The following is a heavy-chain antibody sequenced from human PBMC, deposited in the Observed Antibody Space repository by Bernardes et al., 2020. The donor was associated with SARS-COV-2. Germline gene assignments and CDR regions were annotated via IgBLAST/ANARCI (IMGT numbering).Heavy chain of an antibody. J-gene: IGHJ6*02. Sequence: GGSLRLSCAASGFSVSTTYMNWVRQAPGKGLEWVSVFYSDGRTYYADSVRGRFTVSRDNSKSTMFLQMDRLRAEDTAIYYCAKVLYPKDNDYDPRIVGVDVWGQGTTVTVSS. D-gene: IGHD4-17*01. CDR3: AKVLYPKDNDYDPRIVGVDV. CDR2: FYSDGRT. V-gene: IGHV3-53*01. CDR1: GFSVSTTY.